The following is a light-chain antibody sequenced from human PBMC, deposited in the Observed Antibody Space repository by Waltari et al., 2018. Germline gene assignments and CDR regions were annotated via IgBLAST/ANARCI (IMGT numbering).Light chain of an antibody. J-gene: IGLJ1*01. CDR2: EVT. CDR3: CSYVGNSGFV. Sequence: QSALTQPASVSGSPGQSITLSCTGTNNDVGKSNLISWYRQYPGKAPNLIIFEVTQRPPGVSNRFSGSKSGNTASLTISGLQTEDEADYYCCSYVGNSGFVFGTGTKVTVL. V-gene: IGLV2-23*02. CDR1: NNDVGKSNL.